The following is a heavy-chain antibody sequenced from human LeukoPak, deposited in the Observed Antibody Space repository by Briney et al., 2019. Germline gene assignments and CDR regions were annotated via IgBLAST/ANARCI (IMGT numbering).Heavy chain of an antibody. CDR2: ICGSGGST. D-gene: IGHD6-13*01. CDR1: VLTFSSYA. Sequence: GGSLRLSCAASVLTFSSYAMSGVREAPGGGVEWVSAICGSGGSTYYANSVTGRLTTSRDNSTNTLYLQMNRLRAEDTAVYYCANDRFPAARFSSLDYWGQGTLVTVSS. J-gene: IGHJ4*02. CDR3: ANDRFPAARFSSLDY. V-gene: IGHV3-23*01.